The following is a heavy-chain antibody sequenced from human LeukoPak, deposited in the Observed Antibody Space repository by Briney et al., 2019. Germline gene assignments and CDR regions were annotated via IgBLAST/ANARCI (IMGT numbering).Heavy chain of an antibody. Sequence: GASVKVSCMASGYTFTSYDINWVRQATGQGLEWMGWTNPKSGNTGYAQKFQGRVTMTGSTSISTAYMELSSLRSEDTAVYYCARVTGSIDYWGQGTLVTVSS. CDR3: ARVTGSIDY. J-gene: IGHJ4*02. V-gene: IGHV1-8*01. D-gene: IGHD1-26*01. CDR2: TNPKSGNT. CDR1: GYTFTSYD.